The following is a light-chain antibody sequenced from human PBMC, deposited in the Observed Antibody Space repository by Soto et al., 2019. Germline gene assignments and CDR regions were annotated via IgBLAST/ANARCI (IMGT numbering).Light chain of an antibody. J-gene: IGKJ4*01. Sequence: AIQLTQSPSSLSASVGDRVTITCRASQGISSYLAWYQQKPGTAPKLLIYHASTLESGVPSRFSGSGSGTEFTLTISSLQPDDFATYYCQQYNSYSLTFGGGTKVDIK. V-gene: IGKV1-13*02. CDR3: QQYNSYSLT. CDR2: HAS. CDR1: QGISSY.